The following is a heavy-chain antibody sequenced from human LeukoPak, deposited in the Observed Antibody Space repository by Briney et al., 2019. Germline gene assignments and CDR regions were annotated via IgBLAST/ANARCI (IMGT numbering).Heavy chain of an antibody. CDR3: ARDLGVAAIGTNFDY. V-gene: IGHV1-18*01. Sequence: ASVKVSCKASGYTFTSYGISWVRQAPGQGLEWMGWISGYDGNTNYAQKLQGRVTMTTDTSTSTAYMELRSLRSDATAVYYCARDLGVAAIGTNFDYWGQGTLVTVSS. CDR1: GYTFTSYG. D-gene: IGHD2-15*01. CDR2: ISGYDGNT. J-gene: IGHJ4*02.